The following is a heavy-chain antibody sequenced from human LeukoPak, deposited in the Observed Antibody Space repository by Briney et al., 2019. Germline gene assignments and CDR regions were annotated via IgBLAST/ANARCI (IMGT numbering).Heavy chain of an antibody. D-gene: IGHD3/OR15-3a*01. V-gene: IGHV3-23*01. CDR1: GITLSNYG. CDR3: AKRGVVIRVFLVGFHKEAYYFES. CDR2: ISDSGGST. Sequence: GGSLRLSCAVSGITLSNYGMSWVRQAPGKGLEWVAGISDSGGSTKYADSVKGRFTISRDNPKNTLFLQMNSLRADDSAVYFCAKRGVVIRVFLVGFHKEAYYFESWGQGALVTVSS. J-gene: IGHJ4*02.